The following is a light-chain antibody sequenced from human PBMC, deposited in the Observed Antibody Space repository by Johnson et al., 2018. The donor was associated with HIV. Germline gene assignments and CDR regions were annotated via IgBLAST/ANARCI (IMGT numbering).Light chain of an antibody. J-gene: IGLJ1*01. Sequence: QSVLTQPPSVSAAPGQKVTISCSGSSSNIGNNYISWYQQLPGTAPKLLIYDNNKRPSGIPDRFSGSKSGTSASLGTPGPQRGDEADYYCGTWDSSLYVFVFGSGTKVTVL. CDR2: DNN. V-gene: IGLV1-51*01. CDR3: GTWDSSLYVFV. CDR1: SSNIGNNY.